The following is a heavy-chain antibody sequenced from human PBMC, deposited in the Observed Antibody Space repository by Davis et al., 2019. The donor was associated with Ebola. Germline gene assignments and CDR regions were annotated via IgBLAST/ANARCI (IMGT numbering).Heavy chain of an antibody. CDR3: ARSKIFGVVTNYYYYYGMDV. V-gene: IGHV4-34*01. Sequence: SETLSLTCAVYGGSFSGYYWSWIRQPPGKGLEWIGEINHSGSTNYNPSLKSRVTISVDTSKNQFPLKLSSVTAADTAVYYCARSKIFGVVTNYYYYYGMDVWGQGTTVTVSS. D-gene: IGHD3-3*01. CDR1: GGSFSGYY. CDR2: INHSGST. J-gene: IGHJ6*02.